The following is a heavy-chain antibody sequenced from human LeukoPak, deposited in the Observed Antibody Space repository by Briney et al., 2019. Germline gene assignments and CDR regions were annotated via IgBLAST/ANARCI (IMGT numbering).Heavy chain of an antibody. J-gene: IGHJ4*02. V-gene: IGHV3-23*01. CDR3: AKGKGDYGDYLYYFDY. D-gene: IGHD4-17*01. CDR1: GFTFSSYA. CDR2: ISGSGGST. Sequence: PGGSLRLSCAASGFTFSSYAMSWVRQAPGKGLEWVSAISGSGGSTYYADSVKGRFTISRDSSKNTLYLQMNSLRAEDTAVYYCAKGKGDYGDYLYYFDYWGQGTLVTVSS.